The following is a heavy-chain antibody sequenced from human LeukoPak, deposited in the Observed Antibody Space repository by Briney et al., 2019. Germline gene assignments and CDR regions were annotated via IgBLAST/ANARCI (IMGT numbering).Heavy chain of an antibody. CDR1: GGSISSYY. CDR2: IYYSGST. D-gene: IGHD2-8*01. Sequence: PSETLSLTCTVTGGSISSYYWSWIRQPPGKGLEWIGYIYYSGSTNYNPSLKSRVTISVDTSKNQFSLKLSSVTAADTAVYYCARVPKNRAMLYGYYYYGMDVWGQGTTVTVSS. J-gene: IGHJ6*02. V-gene: IGHV4-59*01. CDR3: ARVPKNRAMLYGYYYYGMDV.